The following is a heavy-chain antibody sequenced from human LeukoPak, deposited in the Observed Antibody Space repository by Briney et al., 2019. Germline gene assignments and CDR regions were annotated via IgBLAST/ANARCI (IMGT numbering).Heavy chain of an antibody. CDR3: ARVEGYDILTGYCKGYYFDY. D-gene: IGHD3-9*01. V-gene: IGHV3-53*01. J-gene: IGHJ4*02. Sequence: GGSLRLSCAASGFTVSSNYMSWVRQAPGKGLEWVSVIYSGGITYYADSVKGRFTISRDNSKNTLYLQMNSLRAEDTAVYYCARVEGYDILTGYCKGYYFDYWGQGTLVTVSS. CDR2: IYSGGIT. CDR1: GFTVSSNY.